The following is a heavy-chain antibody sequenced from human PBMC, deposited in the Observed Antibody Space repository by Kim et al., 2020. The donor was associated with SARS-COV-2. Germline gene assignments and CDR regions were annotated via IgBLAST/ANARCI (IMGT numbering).Heavy chain of an antibody. CDR1: GFTFGDYA. Sequence: GGSLRLSCIGSGFTFGDYAMSWFRQAPGKGLEWVGFIRSKAYGGTTEYAASVKGRFTISRDDSKSIAYLQMDSLKTEDTAVYYCSRDPYSSDWMSGGGLYYFDYWGQGTLVTVSS. J-gene: IGHJ4*02. V-gene: IGHV3-49*03. D-gene: IGHD6-19*01. CDR2: IRSKAYGGTT. CDR3: SRDPYSSDWMSGGGLYYFDY.